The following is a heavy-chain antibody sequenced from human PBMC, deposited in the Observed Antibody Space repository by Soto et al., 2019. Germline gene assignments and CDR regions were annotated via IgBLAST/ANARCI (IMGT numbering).Heavy chain of an antibody. CDR2: MKSKSEGETT. V-gene: IGHV3-15*01. Sequence: GGSLRLSCAASGFTFNNAWMGWVRQAPGQGLEWIGHMKSKSEGETTDYAAPVKGRFTISRDDSKNTVYLQMNSLTTEDTAVYYCTAQCYFDASGYSFDLWGQGTLVTVSS. CDR1: GFTFNNAW. CDR3: TAQCYFDASGYSFDL. D-gene: IGHD3-22*01. J-gene: IGHJ4*02.